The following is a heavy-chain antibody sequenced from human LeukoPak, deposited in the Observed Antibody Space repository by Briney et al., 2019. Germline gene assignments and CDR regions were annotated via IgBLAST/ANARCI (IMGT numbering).Heavy chain of an antibody. CDR3: ARGAGESIAARPYYFDY. V-gene: IGHV1-46*01. D-gene: IGHD6-6*01. Sequence: ASVKVSCKASGYTFTSYYMHWVRQAPGQGLEWMGIINPSGGSTSYAQKFQGRVTMTRDTSTSTVYMELSSLRSEDTAIYYCARGAGESIAARPYYFDYWGRGTLVTVSS. CDR1: GYTFTSYY. CDR2: INPSGGST. J-gene: IGHJ4*02.